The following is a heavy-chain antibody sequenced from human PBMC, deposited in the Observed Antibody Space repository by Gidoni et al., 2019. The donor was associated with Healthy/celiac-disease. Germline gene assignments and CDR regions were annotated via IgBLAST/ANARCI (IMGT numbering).Heavy chain of an antibody. CDR2: ISSSSSYI. D-gene: IGHD3-16*01. Sequence: EVQLVESGGGLVKPGGSLRLSCAASGFTFSSYSMNWVRQAPGKGLGWVSSISSSSSYIYYADSVKGRFTISRDNAKNSLYLQMNSLRAEDTAVYYCARDFADEVWGSYYFDYWGQGTLVTVSS. J-gene: IGHJ4*02. V-gene: IGHV3-21*01. CDR1: GFTFSSYS. CDR3: ARDFADEVWGSYYFDY.